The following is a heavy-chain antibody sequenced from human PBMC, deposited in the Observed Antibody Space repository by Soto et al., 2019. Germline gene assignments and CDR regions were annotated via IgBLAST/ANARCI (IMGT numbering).Heavy chain of an antibody. V-gene: IGHV1-69*12. J-gene: IGHJ6*02. CDR1: GGTFSSYA. CDR2: IIPIFGTA. Sequence: QVQLVQSGAEVKKPGSSVKVSCKASGGTFSSYAISWVRQAPGQGLEWMGGIIPIFGTANYAQKFQGRVTITADESTSTAYMGLSSLRSEDTAVYYCASSTEMATSRHYGMDVWGQGTTVTVSS. CDR3: ASSTEMATSRHYGMDV. D-gene: IGHD5-12*01.